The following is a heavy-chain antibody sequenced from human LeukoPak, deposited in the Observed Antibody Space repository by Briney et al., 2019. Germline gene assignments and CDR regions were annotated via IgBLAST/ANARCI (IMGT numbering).Heavy chain of an antibody. CDR1: GFTFSDYY. J-gene: IGHJ4*02. CDR2: ISSSGSTI. V-gene: IGHV3-11*01. Sequence: GGSLKLSCAASGFTFSDYYMSWIRQAPGKGLEWVSYISSSGSTIYYADSVKGRFTISRDNAKNSLYLQMNSLRAEDTAVYYCARDQVDTAMVRDPFDYWGQGTLVTVSS. D-gene: IGHD5-18*01. CDR3: ARDQVDTAMVRDPFDY.